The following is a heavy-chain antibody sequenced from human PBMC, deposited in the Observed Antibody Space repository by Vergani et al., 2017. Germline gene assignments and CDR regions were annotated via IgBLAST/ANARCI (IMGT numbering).Heavy chain of an antibody. CDR2: FDPEDGKT. Sequence: QVQLVQSGAGVKKPGASVQGSCKVSGSTLTELSMHWVRQAPGKGLEWMGGFDPEDGKTIYAQKFQGRVTMTADTSTDTAFMELSRLRSEDTSVYYCATRKISVVASTVGLDSFDIWGEGSMVT. CDR3: ATRKISVVASTVGLDSFDI. CDR1: GSTLTELS. J-gene: IGHJ3*02. V-gene: IGHV1-24*01. D-gene: IGHD3-3*01.